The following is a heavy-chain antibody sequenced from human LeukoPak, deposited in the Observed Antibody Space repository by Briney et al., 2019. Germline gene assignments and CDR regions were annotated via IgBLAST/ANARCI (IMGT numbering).Heavy chain of an antibody. Sequence: ASVKVSCKASGYTFTSYYMHWVRQAPGQGLECMGIINPSGGSTSYAQKFQGRVTMTRDMSTSIVYMELSSLRSEDTAVFYCARGTFHYDSRGYSEASEYDYWGQGTLVTVSS. D-gene: IGHD3-22*01. CDR2: INPSGGST. CDR1: GYTFTSYY. CDR3: ARGTFHYDSRGYSEASEYDY. V-gene: IGHV1-46*01. J-gene: IGHJ4*02.